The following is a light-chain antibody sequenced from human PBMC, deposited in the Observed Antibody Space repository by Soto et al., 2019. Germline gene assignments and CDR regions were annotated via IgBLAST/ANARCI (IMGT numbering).Light chain of an antibody. CDR3: EQYGSSPLT. CDR2: GAS. Sequence: EIVLTQSPGTLSLSPAARATLSCRASQSVSSSYLAWYQQKPGQAPRLLIYGASSRATSIPDTVSGSGSATYYTLTISRLEPEDFAVYYCEQYGSSPLTFGGGTKVEIK. V-gene: IGKV3-20*01. J-gene: IGKJ4*01. CDR1: QSVSSSY.